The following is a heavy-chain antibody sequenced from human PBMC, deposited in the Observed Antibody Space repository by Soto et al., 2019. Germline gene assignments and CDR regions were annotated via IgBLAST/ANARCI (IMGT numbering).Heavy chain of an antibody. CDR3: ARGLSYSSGWSDSYYYYYYMDV. J-gene: IGHJ6*03. D-gene: IGHD6-19*01. CDR1: SGSISSSNW. CDR2: IYHSGST. V-gene: IGHV4-4*02. Sequence: QVQLQESGPGLVKPSGTLSLTCAVSSGSISSSNWWSWVRQPPGKGLEWIGEIYHSGSTNYNPSLKSRVTLSVDKSKNQFSLKLSSVTAADTAVYYCARGLSYSSGWSDSYYYYYYMDVWGKGTTVTVSS.